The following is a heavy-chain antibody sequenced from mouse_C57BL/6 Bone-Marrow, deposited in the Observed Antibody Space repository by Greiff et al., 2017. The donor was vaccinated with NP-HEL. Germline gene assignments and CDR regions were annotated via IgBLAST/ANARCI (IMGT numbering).Heavy chain of an antibody. V-gene: IGHV10-1*01. CDR1: GFSFNTYA. J-gene: IGHJ3*01. D-gene: IGHD1-1*01. Sequence: EADGGLVQPKGSLKLSCAASGFSFNTYAMNWVRQAPGKGLEWVARIRSKSNNYATYYADSVKDRFTISRDDSESMLYLQMNNLKTEDTAMYYCVRNYYGSSYGFAYWGQGTLVTVSA. CDR3: VRNYYGSSYGFAY. CDR2: IRSKSNNYAT.